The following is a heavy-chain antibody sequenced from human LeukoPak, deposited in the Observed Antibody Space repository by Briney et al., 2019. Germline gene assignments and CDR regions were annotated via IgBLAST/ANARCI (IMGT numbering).Heavy chain of an antibody. CDR3: ARTMVRGNYYMDV. CDR1: GFTFCSYS. Sequence: GGSLRLSCAASGFTFCSYSMKGVRQSPGKGLEWVSYISSSSSTIYYADSVKGRFTISRDNAKNSLYLQMNSLRTEDAAVYYCARTMVRGNYYMDVWGKGTTVTVSS. V-gene: IGHV3-48*01. J-gene: IGHJ6*03. D-gene: IGHD3-10*01. CDR2: ISSSSSTI.